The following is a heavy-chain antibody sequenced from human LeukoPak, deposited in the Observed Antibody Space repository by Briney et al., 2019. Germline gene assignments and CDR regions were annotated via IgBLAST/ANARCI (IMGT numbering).Heavy chain of an antibody. J-gene: IGHJ4*02. CDR1: GGSFSGYY. CDR3: ARLRGYSYGTRGYYFGY. Sequence: SETLSLTCAVYGGSFSGYYWSWIRQPPGKGLEWIGEINHSGSTNYNPSLKSRVTISVDTSKNQFSLKLSSVTAADTAVYYCARLRGYSYGTRGYYFGYWGQGTLVTVSS. CDR2: INHSGST. D-gene: IGHD5-18*01. V-gene: IGHV4-34*01.